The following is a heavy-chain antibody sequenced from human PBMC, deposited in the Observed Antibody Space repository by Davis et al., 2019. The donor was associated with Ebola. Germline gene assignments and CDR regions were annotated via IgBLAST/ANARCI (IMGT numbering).Heavy chain of an antibody. CDR1: GFTFSSYT. J-gene: IGHJ3*02. Sequence: PGGSLRLSCAASGFTFSSYTMNWVRQAPGKGLEWVLYIGTRGDPTVYADSVKGRFTVSRDDANNSLSLLMNSLRDEDTAIYYCVRDYLFALNIWGQGTMVTVSS. CDR2: IGTRGDPT. V-gene: IGHV3-48*02. CDR3: VRDYLFALNI.